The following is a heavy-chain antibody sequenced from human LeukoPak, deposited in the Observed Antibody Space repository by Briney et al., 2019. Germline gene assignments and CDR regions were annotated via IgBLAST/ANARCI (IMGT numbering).Heavy chain of an antibody. CDR1: GFTFSSYW. CDR2: INSDGSST. Sequence: GGSLRLSCAASGFTFSSYWMRWVRQAPGKGLVWVSRINSDGSSTSYADSVKGRFTISRDNAKNTLYLQMNSLRAEDTAVYYCARPRRIQLWFDYWGQGTLVTVSS. CDR3: ARPRRIQLWFDY. J-gene: IGHJ4*02. D-gene: IGHD5-18*01. V-gene: IGHV3-74*01.